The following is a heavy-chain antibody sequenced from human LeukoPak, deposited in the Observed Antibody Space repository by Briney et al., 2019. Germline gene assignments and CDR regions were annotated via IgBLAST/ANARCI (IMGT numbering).Heavy chain of an antibody. V-gene: IGHV4-59*08. CDR3: ARHKERYDSRAWGNYYYYGMDV. CDR2: IYYSGST. D-gene: IGHD3-22*01. J-gene: IGHJ6*02. CDR1: GGSISSYY. Sequence: SETLSLTCTVSGGSISSYYWSWIRQPPGKGLEWIGYIYYSGSTNYNPSLKSRVTISVDTSKNQFSLKLSSVTAADTAVYYCARHKERYDSRAWGNYYYYGMDVWGQGTTVTVSS.